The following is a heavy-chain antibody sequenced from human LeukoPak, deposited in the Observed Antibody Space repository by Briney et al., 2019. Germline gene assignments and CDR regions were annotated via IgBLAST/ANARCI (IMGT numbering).Heavy chain of an antibody. Sequence: SETLSLTCAVYGGSSSGYYWSWIRQPPGKGLEWIGEINHSGSTNYNPSLKSRVTISVDTSKNQFSLKLSSVTAADTAVYYCARARTMVRGVIIVYYYYGMDVWGQGTTVTVSS. CDR3: ARARTMVRGVIIVYYYYGMDV. CDR2: INHSGST. D-gene: IGHD3-10*01. CDR1: GGSSSGYY. V-gene: IGHV4-34*01. J-gene: IGHJ6*02.